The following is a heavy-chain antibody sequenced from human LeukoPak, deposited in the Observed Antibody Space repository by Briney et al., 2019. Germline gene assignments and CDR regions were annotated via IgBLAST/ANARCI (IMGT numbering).Heavy chain of an antibody. D-gene: IGHD6-19*01. Sequence: QPGGSLRLSCAASGFTFSSYSMNWVRQAPGKGLEWVASINQDGSEKYYVDSVKGRFTISRDNAKNSLYQQMNSLRAEDTAVYYCARPVAGRSFDYWGQGTQVTVSS. CDR2: INQDGSEK. CDR3: ARPVAGRSFDY. CDR1: GFTFSSYS. J-gene: IGHJ4*02. V-gene: IGHV3-7*01.